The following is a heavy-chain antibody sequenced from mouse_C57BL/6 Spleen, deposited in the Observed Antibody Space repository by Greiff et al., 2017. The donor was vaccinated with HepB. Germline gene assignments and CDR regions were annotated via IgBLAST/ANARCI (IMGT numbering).Heavy chain of an antibody. CDR2: ISYDGSN. J-gene: IGHJ2*01. V-gene: IGHV3-6*01. CDR3: ARERANWGLDY. D-gene: IGHD4-1*01. CDR1: GYSITSGYY. Sequence: EVQLVESGPGLVKPSQSLSLTCSVTGYSITSGYYWNWIRQFPGNKLEWMGYISYDGSNNYNPSLKNRISITRDTSKNQFFLKLNSVTTEDTATYYCARERANWGLDYWGQGTTRTVSS.